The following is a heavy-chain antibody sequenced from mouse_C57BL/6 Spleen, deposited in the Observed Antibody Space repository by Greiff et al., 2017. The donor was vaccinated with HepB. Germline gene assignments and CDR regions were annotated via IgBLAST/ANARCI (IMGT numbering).Heavy chain of an antibody. J-gene: IGHJ2*01. CDR1: GYAFSSYW. D-gene: IGHD1-1*01. CDR2: IYPGDGDT. CDR3: ARSIYYGSDVYFDY. V-gene: IGHV1-80*01. Sequence: QVHVKQSGAELVKPGASVKISCKASGYAFSSYWMNWVKQRPGKGLEWIGQIYPGDGDTNYNGKFKGKATLTADKSSSTAYMQLSSLTSEDSAVYFCARSIYYGSDVYFDYWGQGTTLTVSS.